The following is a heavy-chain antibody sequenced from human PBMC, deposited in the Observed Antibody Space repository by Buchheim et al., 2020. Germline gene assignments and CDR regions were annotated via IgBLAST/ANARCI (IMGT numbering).Heavy chain of an antibody. J-gene: IGHJ4*02. CDR2: IYPRDSDT. CDR3: VRGLGDCSSTSCRIFDS. CDR1: GYSFSNYY. D-gene: IGHD2-2*01. Sequence: EVQLVQSGAEVKKPGESLKISCKGSGYSFSNYYIGWVRQMPGKGLGWMAIIYPRDSDTRYSPSFQGQVTISADKSLSLAYLQWSSLKASDTAIYYCVRGLGDCSSTSCRIFDSWGQGSL. V-gene: IGHV5-51*01.